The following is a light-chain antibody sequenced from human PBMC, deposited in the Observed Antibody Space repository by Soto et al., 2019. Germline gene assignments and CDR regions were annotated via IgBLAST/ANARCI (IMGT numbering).Light chain of an antibody. CDR1: QTLSSV. V-gene: IGKV1-39*01. CDR3: QQTYSAQYT. CDR2: GAS. J-gene: IGKJ2*01. Sequence: DLQLTQSPSSLSASVGDRVSITCRASQTLSSVLNWYQQKPGKAPKLLVFGASTLQSGVPSRFRGSGSGTDFTLTTSSLQVEDFATYYCQQTYSAQYTFGQGTKLEIK.